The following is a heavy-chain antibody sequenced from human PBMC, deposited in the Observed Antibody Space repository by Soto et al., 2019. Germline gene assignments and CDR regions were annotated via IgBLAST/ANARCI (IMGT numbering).Heavy chain of an antibody. D-gene: IGHD2-2*01. Sequence: SETLSLTCTVSGGSISSGGYYWSWIRQHPGKGLEWIGYIFYSGTTYYNPSLKRRVTISVDTSKNQFSLKLSSVTAADTAVYYCARGPLGYCSSTSCYGGGGAPFDYWGQGTLVTVSS. CDR1: GGSISSGGYY. J-gene: IGHJ4*02. V-gene: IGHV4-31*03. CDR2: IFYSGTT. CDR3: ARGPLGYCSSTSCYGGGGAPFDY.